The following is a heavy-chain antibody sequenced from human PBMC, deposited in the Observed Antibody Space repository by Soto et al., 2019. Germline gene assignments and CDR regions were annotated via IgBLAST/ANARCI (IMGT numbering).Heavy chain of an antibody. V-gene: IGHV3-30*03. CDR3: ARDLYSYGYPDY. J-gene: IGHJ4*02. D-gene: IGHD5-18*01. CDR2: MSYDGSRK. Sequence: GGSLRLSCAASGVIFCAYGMHWVRQAPGKGLEWVAVMSYDGSRKYYADSVKGRFTISRDNSNNTLSLEMNSLRTEDTAVYYCARDLYSYGYPDYWGQGTLVTVSS. CDR1: GVIFCAYG.